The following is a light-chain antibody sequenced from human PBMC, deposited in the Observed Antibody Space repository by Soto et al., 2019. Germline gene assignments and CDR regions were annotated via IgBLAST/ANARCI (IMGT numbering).Light chain of an antibody. CDR1: NSAFDSYNL. CDR3: SSYTISNTLPFV. CDR2: EAS. Sequence: QSVLTQTASVSGSPGQSITISCTGANSAFDSYNLVSWYQHHPGKAPRLIIYEASKRPSGVSNRFSGSKSGNTASLTISGLQAEDEADYYCSSYTISNTLPFVFGTGTKLTVL. V-gene: IGLV2-14*02. J-gene: IGLJ1*01.